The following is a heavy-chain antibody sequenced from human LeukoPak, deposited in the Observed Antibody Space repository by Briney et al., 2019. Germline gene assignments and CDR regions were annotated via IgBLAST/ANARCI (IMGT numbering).Heavy chain of an antibody. Sequence: SETLSLTCTVSGASLSSYYWSWIRQPAGKRLEWIGRVYTTGSTNYNPSLRSRVTMSVDTSKSQFSLTLKYVTAADTAVYYCARNDYYYYYMDVWGKGTTVTVSS. V-gene: IGHV4-4*07. J-gene: IGHJ6*03. CDR1: GASLSSYY. CDR3: ARNDYYYYYMDV. CDR2: VYTTGST. D-gene: IGHD1-1*01.